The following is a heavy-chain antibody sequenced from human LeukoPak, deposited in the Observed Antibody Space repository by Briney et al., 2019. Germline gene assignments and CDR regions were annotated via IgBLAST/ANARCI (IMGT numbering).Heavy chain of an antibody. CDR2: IKYDGSEK. J-gene: IGHJ5*01. D-gene: IGHD3-10*01. CDR3: AREPVRKRWFDS. CDR1: GFAFSNYW. V-gene: IGHV3-7*03. Sequence: GGSLRLSCTGSGFAFSNYWMSWVRQAPGKGLEWVANIKYDGSEKYYVDSVKGRLTISRDNAKNSLYLQMNSVRAEDTAVYYCAREPVRKRWFDSWGQGTLVTVSS.